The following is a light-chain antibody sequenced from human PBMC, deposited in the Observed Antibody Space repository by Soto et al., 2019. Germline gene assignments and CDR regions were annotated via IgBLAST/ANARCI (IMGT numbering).Light chain of an antibody. Sequence: QSVLTQPASVSGSPGQSITISCTGTSSDVGGYNYVSWYQQHPGKAPKLMIYEVSNRPSGVSYRFSGSKSGNTASLTISGLQAEDEADYYCSSDTSSTTVVFGGGTKVTVL. CDR2: EVS. CDR3: SSDTSSTTVV. J-gene: IGLJ2*01. CDR1: SSDVGGYNY. V-gene: IGLV2-14*01.